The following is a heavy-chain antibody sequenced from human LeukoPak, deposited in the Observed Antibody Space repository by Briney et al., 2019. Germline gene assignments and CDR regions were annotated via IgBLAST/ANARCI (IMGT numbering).Heavy chain of an antibody. Sequence: GGSLRLSCAASGFTFSSYWMHWVRQAPGKGLVWVSRINPDGGTTTYADSVKGRFTISRDNAKNTVYLQMNSLRAEDTAVYYCARVLSGSWDWFDPWGQGTLVTVSS. CDR3: ARVLSGSWDWFDP. V-gene: IGHV3-74*01. CDR2: INPDGGTT. D-gene: IGHD3-22*01. J-gene: IGHJ5*02. CDR1: GFTFSSYW.